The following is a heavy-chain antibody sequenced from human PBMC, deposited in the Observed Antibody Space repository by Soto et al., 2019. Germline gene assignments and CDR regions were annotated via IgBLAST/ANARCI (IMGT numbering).Heavy chain of an antibody. V-gene: IGHV3-15*01. Sequence: EVQLVESGGGLVKPGGSLRLSCAASGFTFSNAWMSWVRQAPGKGLEWVGRIKSKTDGGKTDYAAPVKGRFTISRDDSKNTLYLQMNSLKTEDTAVYYCTTWTYYYDSSGYCNFDDWGQGTLVTVSS. CDR1: GFTFSNAW. J-gene: IGHJ4*02. CDR2: IKSKTDGGKT. CDR3: TTWTYYYDSSGYCNFDD. D-gene: IGHD3-22*01.